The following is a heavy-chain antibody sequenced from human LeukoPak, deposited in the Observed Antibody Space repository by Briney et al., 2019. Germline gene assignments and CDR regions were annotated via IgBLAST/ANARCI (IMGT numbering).Heavy chain of an antibody. CDR3: ARVTGATMAAINMDV. Sequence: SVKISCKASGYTFTSYGISWVRQAPGQGLEWMGRIIPILGIANYAQKFQGRVTITADKSTSTAYMELSSLRSEDTAVYYCARVTGATMAAINMDVWGQGTTVTVSS. V-gene: IGHV1-69*04. D-gene: IGHD1-26*01. CDR2: IIPILGIA. CDR1: GYTFTSYG. J-gene: IGHJ6*02.